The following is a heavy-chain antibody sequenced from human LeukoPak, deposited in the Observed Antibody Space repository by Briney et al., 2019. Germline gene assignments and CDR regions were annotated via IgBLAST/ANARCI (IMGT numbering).Heavy chain of an antibody. J-gene: IGHJ4*02. CDR3: ARVNAPVATFDY. CDR2: ISHSGNT. D-gene: IGHD1-1*01. Sequence: SETLSLTCTVSGYSIGSTYYGAWIRQPPGKGLEWIATISHSGNTYYTPSLESRLTISLDTSRNHFSLRLSSVTAADTAVYYCARVNAPVATFDYWGLGTLVAVFS. CDR1: GYSIGSTYY. V-gene: IGHV4-38-2*02.